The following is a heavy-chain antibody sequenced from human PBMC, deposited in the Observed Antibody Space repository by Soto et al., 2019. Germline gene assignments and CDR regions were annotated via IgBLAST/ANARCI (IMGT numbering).Heavy chain of an antibody. CDR1: GFTFSSYA. D-gene: IGHD3-16*02. Sequence: EVQLLESGGGLVQPGGSLRLSCAASGFTFSSYAMSWVRQAPGKGLEWVSAISGSGGSTYYADSVKGRFTISRDNSKDTLYLQMNSLRAEDTAVYYCAKDSGDYDYVWGSYRYRSNFDYWGQGTLVTVSS. CDR2: ISGSGGST. J-gene: IGHJ4*02. V-gene: IGHV3-23*01. CDR3: AKDSGDYDYVWGSYRYRSNFDY.